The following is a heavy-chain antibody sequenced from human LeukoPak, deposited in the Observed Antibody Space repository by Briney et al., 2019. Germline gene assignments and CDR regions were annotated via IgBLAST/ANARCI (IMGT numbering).Heavy chain of an antibody. CDR2: IYYSGST. CDR1: GGSISSYY. Sequence: SETLSLTCTVSGGSISSYYWSWIRQPPGKGLEWIGYIYYSGSTNYNPSLKSRVTISVDTSKNQFSLKLSSVTAADTAVYYCARPSGSYGYFDSWGQGTLVTVSS. D-gene: IGHD1-26*01. V-gene: IGHV4-59*01. J-gene: IGHJ4*02. CDR3: ARPSGSYGYFDS.